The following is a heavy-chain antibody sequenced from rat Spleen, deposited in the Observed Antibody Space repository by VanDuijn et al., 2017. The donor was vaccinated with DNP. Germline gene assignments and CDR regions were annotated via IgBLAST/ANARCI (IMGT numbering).Heavy chain of an antibody. CDR1: GFTFSDYN. J-gene: IGHJ3*01. Sequence: EVQLVESGGGLVQPGRSLKLSCAASGFTFSDYNMAWVRQAPKKGLEWVAIIVFDGTGTYYRDSVKGRFTISRDNAKSTLYLQMDSLRSEDMATYYCARPIYNNHGGFAYWGQGTLVTVSS. CDR3: ARPIYNNHGGFAY. V-gene: IGHV5-7*01. D-gene: IGHD1-10*01. CDR2: IVFDGTGT.